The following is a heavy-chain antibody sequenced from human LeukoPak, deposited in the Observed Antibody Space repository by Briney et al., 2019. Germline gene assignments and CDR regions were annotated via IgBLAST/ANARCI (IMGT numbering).Heavy chain of an antibody. CDR1: VFTVRTNY. CDR2: IYNGGDT. V-gene: IGHV3-53*01. Sequence: GGSLRLSCAASVFTVRTNYMTWVRQAPGKGLEWVSIIYNGGDTYYADSVKGRFTISRDNSKNTLYLQMNSLRAEDTAVYYCAKETSSSFDYWGQGTLVTVSS. J-gene: IGHJ4*02. CDR3: AKETSSSFDY. D-gene: IGHD6-13*01.